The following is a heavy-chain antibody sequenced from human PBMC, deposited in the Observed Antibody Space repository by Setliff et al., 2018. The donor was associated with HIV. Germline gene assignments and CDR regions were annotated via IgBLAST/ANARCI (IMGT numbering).Heavy chain of an antibody. J-gene: IGHJ4*02. CDR2: IYYSGST. D-gene: IGHD5-18*01. CDR1: GGSISSYY. V-gene: IGHV4-59*12. CDR3: ARDESQVEVNRGYSYGSFDY. Sequence: SETLSLTCTVSGGSISSYYWSWIRQPPGKGLEWIGYIYYSGSTNCNPSLKSRVTISVDTSKNQFSLKLSSVTAADTAVYYCARDESQVEVNRGYSYGSFDYWGQGTLVTVSS.